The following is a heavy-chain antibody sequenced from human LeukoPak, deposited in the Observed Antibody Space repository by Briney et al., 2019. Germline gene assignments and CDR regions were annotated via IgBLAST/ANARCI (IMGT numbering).Heavy chain of an antibody. CDR1: GYTFTSYD. J-gene: IGHJ5*02. CDR2: MNPNSGNT. D-gene: IGHD6-13*01. Sequence: ASVKVSCKASGYTFTSYDINWVRQATGQGREWMGWMNPNSGNTGYAQKFQGRVTMTRNTSISTAYMELSSLRSEDTAVYYCARRRLSSRGVGYNWFDPWGQGTLVTVSS. V-gene: IGHV1-8*01. CDR3: ARRRLSSRGVGYNWFDP.